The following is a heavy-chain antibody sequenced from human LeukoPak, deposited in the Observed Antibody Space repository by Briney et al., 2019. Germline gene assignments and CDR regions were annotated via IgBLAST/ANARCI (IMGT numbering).Heavy chain of an antibody. J-gene: IGHJ4*02. Sequence: GGSLRLSCAAFSGFAMSWVRQAPGKGLEWVSAINGRGDDTYYPDSVKGRLTIPRDNSNNTLYLQMNSLRAEDTAVYYCAKGHRSSSSFFDSWGQGILVTVSS. CDR3: AKGHRSSSSFFDS. D-gene: IGHD6-19*01. V-gene: IGHV3-23*01. CDR1: SGFA. CDR2: INGRGDDT.